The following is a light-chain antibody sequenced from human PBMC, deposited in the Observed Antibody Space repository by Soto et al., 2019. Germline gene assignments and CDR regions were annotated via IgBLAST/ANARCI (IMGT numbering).Light chain of an antibody. CDR1: QSVLYSSNNKNY. J-gene: IGKJ4*01. CDR2: WAS. CDR3: QQYYNTPLT. Sequence: DIVMTQSPDSLAVSLGERVTINCKSSQSVLYSSNNKNYLAWYQQKPGQPPKLLIYWASTRESGVPDRFSGSGSGPDFTLTISILQAEDVAVYYCQQYYNTPLTFGGGTKVEIK. V-gene: IGKV4-1*01.